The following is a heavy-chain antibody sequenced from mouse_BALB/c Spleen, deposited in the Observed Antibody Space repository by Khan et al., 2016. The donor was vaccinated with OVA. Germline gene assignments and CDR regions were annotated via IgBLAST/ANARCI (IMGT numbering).Heavy chain of an antibody. CDR2: ISSGGDYT. CDR1: GFTFSSYS. Sequence: VQLKESGGDLVKPGGSLKLSCAASGFTFSSYSMSWVRQTPDKRLEWVATISSGGDYTYYPDSVKGRFIISRDNAKYTLCLQMSSLKSEDTAMFYCASHLTGSFAYWGQGTLVTVSA. V-gene: IGHV5-6*01. J-gene: IGHJ3*01. CDR3: ASHLTGSFAY. D-gene: IGHD4-1*01.